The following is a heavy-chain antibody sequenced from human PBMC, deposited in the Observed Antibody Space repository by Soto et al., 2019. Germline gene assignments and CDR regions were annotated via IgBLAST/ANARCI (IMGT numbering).Heavy chain of an antibody. Sequence: GASVKVSCKASGYTFTSYYMHWVRQAPGQGLEWMGIINPSGGSTSHAQKYQDRVTMTRDTSTSTVYMELSSLRSEDTAVYYCARVKRICSSTSCYGVGGWFDPWGQGTRVTVSS. CDR1: GYTFTSYY. CDR2: INPSGGST. V-gene: IGHV1-46*01. CDR3: ARVKRICSSTSCYGVGGWFDP. D-gene: IGHD2-2*01. J-gene: IGHJ5*02.